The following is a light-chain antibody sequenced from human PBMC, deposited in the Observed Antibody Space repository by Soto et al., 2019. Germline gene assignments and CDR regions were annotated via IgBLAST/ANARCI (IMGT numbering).Light chain of an antibody. J-gene: IGKJ1*01. CDR3: QQYDNAPQT. CDR2: RIS. CDR1: QSVGRNY. Sequence: EIVLTQSPGTLSLSPGERATLSCRASQSVGRNYLAWYQQKPGQAPRLLIRRISTRATGIPDRFSGSGFATDFTLTISRLEPEDFAVYYCQQYDNAPQTFGQGTKVDIK. V-gene: IGKV3-20*01.